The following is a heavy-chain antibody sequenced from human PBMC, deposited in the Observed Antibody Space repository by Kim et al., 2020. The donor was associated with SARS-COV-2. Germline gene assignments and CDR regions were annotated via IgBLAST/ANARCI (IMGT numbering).Heavy chain of an antibody. CDR2: ISSSSSYI. CDR3: ARVPPRDWSYYYYYGMDV. J-gene: IGHJ6*02. D-gene: IGHD1-1*01. V-gene: IGHV3-21*01. Sequence: GGSLRLSCAASGFTFSSYSMNWVRQAPGKGLEWVSSISSSSSYIYYADSVKGRFTISRDNAKNSLYLQMNSLRAEDTAVYYCARVPPRDWSYYYYYGMDVWGQGTTVTVSS. CDR1: GFTFSSYS.